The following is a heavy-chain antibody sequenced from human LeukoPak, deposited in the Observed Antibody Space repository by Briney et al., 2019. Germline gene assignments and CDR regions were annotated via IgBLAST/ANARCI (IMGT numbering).Heavy chain of an antibody. Sequence: SETLSLTCAVYGGSFSGYYWSWIRQPPGKGLEWIGEINHSGSTNYNPSLKSRVTMSVDTSKNQFSLKLSSVTAADTAVYYCARDSSGYYVYWGQGTLVTVSS. D-gene: IGHD3-22*01. V-gene: IGHV4-34*01. CDR3: ARDSSGYYVY. J-gene: IGHJ4*02. CDR2: INHSGST. CDR1: GGSFSGYY.